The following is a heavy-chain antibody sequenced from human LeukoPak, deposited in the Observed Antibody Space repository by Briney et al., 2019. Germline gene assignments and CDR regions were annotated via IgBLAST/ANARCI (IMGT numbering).Heavy chain of an antibody. CDR3: ARSDSSGFKNDY. V-gene: IGHV1-2*02. CDR2: INPNSGGT. Sequence: GESLKISCKGSGYSFTSYWIGWVRQAPGQGLEWMGWINPNSGGTNYAQKFQGRVTMTRDTSISTAYMELSRLRSDDTAVYYCARSDSSGFKNDYWGQGTLVTVSS. J-gene: IGHJ4*02. CDR1: GYSFTSYW. D-gene: IGHD3-22*01.